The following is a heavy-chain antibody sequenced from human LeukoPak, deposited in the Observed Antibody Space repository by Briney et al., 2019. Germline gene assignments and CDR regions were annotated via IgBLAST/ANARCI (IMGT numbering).Heavy chain of an antibody. CDR3: ARELPREVTLDY. D-gene: IGHD2-21*02. Sequence: GGSLRLSCAASGFTLTSYEMQWVRQAPGKGLVWVSRLSSDGSRAGSDDSVKGRFTISRDNAKNTLYLQMNSLRAEDTAIYYCARELPREVTLDYWGQGTLVTVSS. V-gene: IGHV3-74*01. J-gene: IGHJ4*02. CDR1: GFTLTSYE. CDR2: LSSDGSRA.